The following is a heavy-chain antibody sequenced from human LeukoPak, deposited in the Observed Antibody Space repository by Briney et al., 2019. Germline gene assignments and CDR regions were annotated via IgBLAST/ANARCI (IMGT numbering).Heavy chain of an antibody. CDR3: AVVAVAGTTFDY. Sequence: ASVKVSCKASGYTFTSYGISWVRQAPGQGLEWMGWISAYNGNTNYAQKLQGRVTMATDTSTSTAYMELRSLRSDDTAVYYCAVVAVAGTTFDYWGQGTLVTVSS. J-gene: IGHJ4*02. CDR1: GYTFTSYG. V-gene: IGHV1-18*01. D-gene: IGHD6-19*01. CDR2: ISAYNGNT.